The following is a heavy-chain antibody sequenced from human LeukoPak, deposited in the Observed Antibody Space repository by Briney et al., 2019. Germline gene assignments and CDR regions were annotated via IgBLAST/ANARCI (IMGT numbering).Heavy chain of an antibody. CDR1: GFTFSAYP. J-gene: IGHJ4*02. D-gene: IGHD6-19*01. V-gene: IGHV3-23*01. Sequence: PGGSLRLSCAASGFTFSAYPMTWVRQAPGKGLEWVSTISPTDGYTYYVDSVKGRFTTSRDFSKNTLYLQMNSLRAEDTAVYFCAKLTSGWFEGFWGQGTLVTVSS. CDR2: ISPTDGYT. CDR3: AKLTSGWFEGF.